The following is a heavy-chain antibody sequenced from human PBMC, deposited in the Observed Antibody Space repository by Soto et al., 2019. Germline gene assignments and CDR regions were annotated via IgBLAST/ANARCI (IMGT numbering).Heavy chain of an antibody. V-gene: IGHV4-59*01. Sequence: QVHLQESGPGLVKPSETLSLTCTVSGDSISNYYWSWIRQPPGKGLEWIGYISYSGSTNYNPSLKSRVTISVDTSKNQFSLKLSSVTTADTAMYYCARDAPHGVLGHWFDPWGQGMVVTVSS. D-gene: IGHD4-17*01. J-gene: IGHJ5*02. CDR2: ISYSGST. CDR3: ARDAPHGVLGHWFDP. CDR1: GDSISNYY.